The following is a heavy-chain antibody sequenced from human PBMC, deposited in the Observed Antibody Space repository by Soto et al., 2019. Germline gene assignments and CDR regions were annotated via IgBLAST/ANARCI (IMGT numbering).Heavy chain of an antibody. D-gene: IGHD2-15*01. CDR2: IYYSGST. CDR3: AALSVEGYCSGGSCYQGPIDY. V-gene: IGHV4-30-4*01. J-gene: IGHJ4*02. Sequence: SETLSLTCTVSGGSISSGDYYWSWIRQPPGKGLEWIGYIYYSGSTYYNPSLKSRVTISVDTSKNQFSLKLSSVTAADTAVYYCAALSVEGYCSGGSCYQGPIDYWGQGTLVTVS. CDR1: GGSISSGDYY.